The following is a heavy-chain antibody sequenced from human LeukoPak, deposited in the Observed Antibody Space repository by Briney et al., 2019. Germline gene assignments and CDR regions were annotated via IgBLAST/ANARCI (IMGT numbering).Heavy chain of an antibody. CDR1: GFTFSSYW. CDR3: ARTDWFDP. V-gene: IGHV3-74*01. Sequence: GGSLRLSCATSGFTFSSYWMHWVRHAPGKGLVWVSCIKFDGSSTSYADSVKGRFTISRDNAKNTLYLRMNSLRAEDTAVYYCARTDWFDPWGQGTLVTVSS. J-gene: IGHJ5*02. CDR2: IKFDGSST.